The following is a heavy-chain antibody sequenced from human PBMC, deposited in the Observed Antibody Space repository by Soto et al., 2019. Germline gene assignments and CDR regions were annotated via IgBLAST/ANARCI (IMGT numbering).Heavy chain of an antibody. Sequence: QVQLVESGGGVVQPGRSLRLSCAASGFTFSSYGMHWVRQAPGKGLEWVAVIWYDGSNKYYADSVKGRFTISRDNSKNTLSLQMNSLRAEDTAVYYCARDSSSGWFAEEGYFDYWGQGTLVTVSS. CDR2: IWYDGSNK. D-gene: IGHD6-19*01. J-gene: IGHJ4*02. V-gene: IGHV3-33*01. CDR1: GFTFSSYG. CDR3: ARDSSSGWFAEEGYFDY.